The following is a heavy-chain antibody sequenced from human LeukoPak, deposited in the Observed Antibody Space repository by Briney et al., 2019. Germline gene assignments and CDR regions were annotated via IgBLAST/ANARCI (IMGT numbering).Heavy chain of an antibody. CDR1: GGSISSYY. Sequence: SETLSLTCTVSGGSISSYYWSWIRQPPGKGLEWSGYIYYSGSTNYNPSPKSRVTISVDTSKNQFSLKLSSVTAADTAVYYCARHHDYGDYSYYYDMDVWGQGTTVTVSS. CDR2: IYYSGST. J-gene: IGHJ6*02. V-gene: IGHV4-59*08. D-gene: IGHD4-17*01. CDR3: ARHHDYGDYSYYYDMDV.